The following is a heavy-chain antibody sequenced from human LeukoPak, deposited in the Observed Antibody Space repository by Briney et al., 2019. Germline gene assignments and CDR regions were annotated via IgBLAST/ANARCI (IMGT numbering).Heavy chain of an antibody. CDR2: INPHSGKT. CDR1: GYPFRNYD. J-gene: IGHJ4*02. V-gene: IGHV1-8*01. Sequence: ASVKVSCKTSGYPFRNYDINWVRQATGQGLEWMGWINPHSGKTGYAQKLQGRVTMTTDTSTSTAYMELRSLRSDDTAVYYCARDLSGSIDYWGQGTLVTVSS. D-gene: IGHD5-12*01. CDR3: ARDLSGSIDY.